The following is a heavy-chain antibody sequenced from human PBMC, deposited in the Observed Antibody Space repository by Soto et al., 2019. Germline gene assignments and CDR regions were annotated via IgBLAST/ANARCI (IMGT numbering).Heavy chain of an antibody. CDR1: GYTFTGYY. Sequence: ASVKVSCKASGYTFTGYYMHWVRQAPGQGLEWMGWINPNSGGTNYAQKFQGWVTMTRDTSISTAYMELSRLRSDDTAVYYCARAEDIVVVPAARTPYYFDYWGQGTLVTVSS. J-gene: IGHJ4*02. CDR2: INPNSGGT. D-gene: IGHD2-2*01. CDR3: ARAEDIVVVPAARTPYYFDY. V-gene: IGHV1-2*04.